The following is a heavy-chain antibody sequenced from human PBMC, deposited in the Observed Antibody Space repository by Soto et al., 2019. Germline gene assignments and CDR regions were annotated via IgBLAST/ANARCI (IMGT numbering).Heavy chain of an antibody. CDR3: AIVGRYYDSSGYSVDY. J-gene: IGHJ4*02. D-gene: IGHD3-22*01. CDR1: GGSISSGGYY. V-gene: IGHV4-61*08. CDR2: IYYSGST. Sequence: PSETLSLTCPVSGGSISSGGYYWSWIRQPPGKGLEWSGYIYYSGSTNYNPSLKSRVTMSVVTSKNQLSLKLSSVTAADTAVYYCAIVGRYYDSSGYSVDYWGQGTLVTVSS.